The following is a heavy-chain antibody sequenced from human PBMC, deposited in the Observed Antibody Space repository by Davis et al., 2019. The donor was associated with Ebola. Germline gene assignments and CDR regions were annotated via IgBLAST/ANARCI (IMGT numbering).Heavy chain of an antibody. Sequence: GSLRLSCTVSGGSISSGGYYWSWIRQPPGKGLEWIGYIYYSGSTNYNPSLKSRVTISVDTSKNQFSLKLSSVTAADTAVYYCARTLRYFDWTDYWGQGTLVTVSS. J-gene: IGHJ4*02. CDR1: GGSISSGGYY. D-gene: IGHD3-9*01. CDR2: IYYSGST. CDR3: ARTLRYFDWTDY. V-gene: IGHV4-61*08.